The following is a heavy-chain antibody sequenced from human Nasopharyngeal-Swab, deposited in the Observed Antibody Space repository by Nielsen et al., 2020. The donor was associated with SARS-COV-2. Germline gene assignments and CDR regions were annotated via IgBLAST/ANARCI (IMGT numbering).Heavy chain of an antibody. J-gene: IGHJ6*02. Sequence: ASVKVSCKASGYTFTSYGMHWVRQAPGQRLEWMGWINAGNGNTKYSQKFQGRVTITRDTSASTAYMELSSLRSEDTAVYYCASPYQGVIDYYGMDVWGQGTTVTVSS. D-gene: IGHD3-10*01. V-gene: IGHV1-3*01. CDR2: INAGNGNT. CDR1: GYTFTSYG. CDR3: ASPYQGVIDYYGMDV.